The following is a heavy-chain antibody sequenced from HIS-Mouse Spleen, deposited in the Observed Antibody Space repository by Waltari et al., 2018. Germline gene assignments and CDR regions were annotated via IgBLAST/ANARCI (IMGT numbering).Heavy chain of an antibody. J-gene: IGHJ5*02. CDR3: ARGAIHSSSNWFDP. Sequence: QVQLVQSGAEVKKPGASVKVSCKASGYTFTSYDINWVRQATGQGLEWMGWMTPSSGNTGYAQKFQGRVTMTRNTSISTAYMELSSLRSEDTAVYYCARGAIHSSSNWFDPWGQGTLVTVSS. D-gene: IGHD6-6*01. V-gene: IGHV1-8*01. CDR2: MTPSSGNT. CDR1: GYTFTSYD.